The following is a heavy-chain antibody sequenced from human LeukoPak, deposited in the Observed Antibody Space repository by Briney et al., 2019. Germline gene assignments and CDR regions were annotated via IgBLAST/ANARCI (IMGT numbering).Heavy chain of an antibody. CDR3: ARAQGGPPMIVVVITTSPLDY. Sequence: GASVKVSCKASGYTFTGYYIHWVRQAPGQGLEWMGWINPNSGGTNYAQKFQGRVTMTRDTSINTAYMELSRLRSDDTAVYYCARAQGGPPMIVVVITTSPLDYWGQGTLVTVSS. D-gene: IGHD3-22*01. CDR1: GYTFTGYY. J-gene: IGHJ4*02. V-gene: IGHV1-2*02. CDR2: INPNSGGT.